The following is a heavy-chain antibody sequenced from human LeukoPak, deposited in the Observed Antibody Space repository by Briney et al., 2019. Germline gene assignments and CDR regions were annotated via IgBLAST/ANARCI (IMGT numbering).Heavy chain of an antibody. D-gene: IGHD3-16*01. Sequence: GASVKVSCKASGYTFTGYYMHWVRQAPGQGLEWMGWINPNSGGTNYAQKFQGRVTMTRDTSISTAYMELSRLRSDDTAVYYCARPTGLFMIMFGGDASDIWGQGTIVTVSS. CDR1: GYTFTGYY. J-gene: IGHJ3*02. CDR2: INPNSGGT. V-gene: IGHV1-2*02. CDR3: ARPTGLFMIMFGGDASDI.